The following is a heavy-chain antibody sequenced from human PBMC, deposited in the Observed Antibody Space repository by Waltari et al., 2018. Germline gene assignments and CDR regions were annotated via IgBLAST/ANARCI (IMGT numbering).Heavy chain of an antibody. CDR1: GGTFSSYT. CDR2: IIPILGIA. Sequence: QVQLVQSGAEVKKPGSSVKVSCKASGGTFSSYTISWVRQAPGQGLEWMGRIIPILGIANYAQKFQGRVTITADKSTSTAYMELSSLISEDTAVYYCARVRGTVTSFYGMDVWGQGTTVTVSS. CDR3: ARVRGTVTSFYGMDV. V-gene: IGHV1-69*02. D-gene: IGHD4-17*01. J-gene: IGHJ6*02.